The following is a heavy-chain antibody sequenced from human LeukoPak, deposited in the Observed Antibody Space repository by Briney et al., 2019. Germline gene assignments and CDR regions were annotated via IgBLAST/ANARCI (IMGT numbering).Heavy chain of an antibody. CDR2: VYYTWST. CDR1: GASVTSYS. V-gene: IGHV4-59*08. Sequence: PSETLSLTCTVSGASVTSYSWNWLRQPAGKGLEWLGRVYYTWSTNYYPSLKRRLTISVDTPNINLSLNLSSATAADTAVYYCARHDGNSGYFYFHYWVQGALVTVSS. CDR3: ARHDGNSGYFYFHY. D-gene: IGHD5-12*01. J-gene: IGHJ4*02.